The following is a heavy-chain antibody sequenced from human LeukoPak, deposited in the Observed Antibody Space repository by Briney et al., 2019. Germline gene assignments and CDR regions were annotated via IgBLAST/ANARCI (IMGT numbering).Heavy chain of an antibody. D-gene: IGHD3-10*01. Sequence: GSLRLSCTASGFTVSSNYMSWVRQAPGKGLEWVSVIYSGGDTRYAASVKGRFTISRDNSKNTLYLQMNSLRAEDTALYYCARERGRGVISPYFESWGQGTLVTVSS. V-gene: IGHV3-66*01. CDR3: ARERGRGVISPYFES. J-gene: IGHJ4*02. CDR1: GFTVSSNY. CDR2: IYSGGDT.